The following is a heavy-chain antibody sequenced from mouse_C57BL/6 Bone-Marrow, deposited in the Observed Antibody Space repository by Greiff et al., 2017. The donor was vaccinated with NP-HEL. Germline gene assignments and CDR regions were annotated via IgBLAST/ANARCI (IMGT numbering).Heavy chain of an antibody. J-gene: IGHJ3*01. CDR3: ASSHYYGSSGAWFAY. V-gene: IGHV1-4*01. CDR2: INPSSGYT. CDR1: GYTFTSYT. D-gene: IGHD1-1*01. Sequence: QVQLQQSGAELARPGASVTMSCTASGYTFTSYTMHWVTQRPGQGLEWIGYINPSSGYTKYNQKFKDKATLTADKSSSTAYMQLSSLTSEDSAVYYCASSHYYGSSGAWFAYWGQGTLVTVSA.